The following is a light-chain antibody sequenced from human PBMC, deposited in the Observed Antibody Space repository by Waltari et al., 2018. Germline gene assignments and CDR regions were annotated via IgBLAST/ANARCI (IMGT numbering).Light chain of an antibody. CDR2: WAS. V-gene: IGKV4-1*01. Sequence: IVMTQSPDSLTVSLGERAPINCKSIQTILYSSSNNNYLAWYQQKPRQPPKLLIYWASTRESGVPDRFSGTGSGTDFTLTISRLQAEDVAVYYCQQRDSWWTFGQGTKVEIK. CDR3: QQRDSWWT. CDR1: QTILYSSSNNNY. J-gene: IGKJ1*01.